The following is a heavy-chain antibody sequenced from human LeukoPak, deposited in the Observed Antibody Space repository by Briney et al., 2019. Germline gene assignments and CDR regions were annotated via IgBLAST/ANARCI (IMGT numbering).Heavy chain of an antibody. V-gene: IGHV3-30-3*01. D-gene: IGHD3-9*01. CDR2: ISYDGSNK. CDR3: TTGAYDILTGYYDWYFDL. Sequence: PGGSLRLSCAASGFTFSSYAMHWVRQAPGKGLEWVAVISYDGSNKYYADSVKGRFTISRDNSKNTLYLQMNSLKTEDTAVYYCTTGAYDILTGYYDWYFDLWGRGTLVTVSS. J-gene: IGHJ2*01. CDR1: GFTFSSYA.